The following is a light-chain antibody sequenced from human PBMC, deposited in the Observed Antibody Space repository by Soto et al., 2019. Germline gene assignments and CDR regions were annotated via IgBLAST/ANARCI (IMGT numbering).Light chain of an antibody. CDR3: QQSYSIPLT. Sequence: DIQMTQSPSSLSASVGDRVAITCRASQTITIYLNWFQQKPGQAPRLLISAASTLQSGVPSRFSGSGSGTDFTLTISSRQPEDFATYYCQQSYSIPLTFGGGTKVEIK. CDR1: QTITIY. V-gene: IGKV1-39*01. J-gene: IGKJ4*01. CDR2: AAS.